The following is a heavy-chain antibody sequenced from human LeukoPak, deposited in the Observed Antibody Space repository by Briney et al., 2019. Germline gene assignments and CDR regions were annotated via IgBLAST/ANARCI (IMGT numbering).Heavy chain of an antibody. Sequence: GGSLRLSCAASGFTFSSYGMHWVRQAPGKGLEWVAVISYDGSNKYYADSVKGRFTISRDNSKNTLYLQMNSLRAEDTAVYYCAKDRSDTGGSFDYWGQGALVTVSS. CDR1: GFTFSSYG. J-gene: IGHJ4*02. V-gene: IGHV3-30*18. CDR2: ISYDGSNK. CDR3: AKDRSDTGGSFDY. D-gene: IGHD3-16*01.